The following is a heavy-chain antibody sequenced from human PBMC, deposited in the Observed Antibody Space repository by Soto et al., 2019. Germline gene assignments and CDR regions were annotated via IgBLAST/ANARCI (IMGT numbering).Heavy chain of an antibody. CDR1: GYTFTSYG. Sequence: ASVKVSCKASGYTFTSYGISWVRQAPGQGLEWMGWISAYNGNTNYAQKLQGRVTMTTDTSTSTAYMELRSLRSDDTAVYYCAREGITTGTTVTTYYFDYWGQGTLVTVSS. CDR3: AREGITTGTTVTTYYFDY. V-gene: IGHV1-18*01. CDR2: ISAYNGNT. D-gene: IGHD4-17*01. J-gene: IGHJ4*02.